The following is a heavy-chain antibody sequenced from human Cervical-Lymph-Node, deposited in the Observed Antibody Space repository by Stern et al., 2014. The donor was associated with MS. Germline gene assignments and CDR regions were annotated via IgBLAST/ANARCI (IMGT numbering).Heavy chain of an antibody. Sequence: QVQLQESGPGLVKPSETLSLTCAVSGDSISSYTHYWAWIRQPPGKGLEWIGSVYYSGATYYNPSLKSPVTISVDTSKNPSSLGLTSVTAADTAVYYCAKHACTGAACPFDLWGQGTLVTVSS. V-gene: IGHV4-39*01. CDR3: AKHACTGAACPFDL. J-gene: IGHJ4*02. D-gene: IGHD2-8*02. CDR1: GDSISSYTHY. CDR2: VYYSGAT.